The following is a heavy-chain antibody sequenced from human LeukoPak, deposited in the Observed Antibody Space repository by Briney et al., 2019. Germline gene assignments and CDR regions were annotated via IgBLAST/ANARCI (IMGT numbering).Heavy chain of an antibody. CDR1: GFTFSNFW. Sequence: PGGSLRLSCAASGFTFSNFWMHWVRQAPGQGRVGVSRINSDGSSTTSADSVKGRFTISRDNAKNTLDLQMNSLRAEDTAVYYCAKGGATVIDYWGQGTLVTVSS. V-gene: IGHV3-74*01. D-gene: IGHD4-17*01. CDR2: INSDGSST. J-gene: IGHJ4*02. CDR3: AKGGATVIDY.